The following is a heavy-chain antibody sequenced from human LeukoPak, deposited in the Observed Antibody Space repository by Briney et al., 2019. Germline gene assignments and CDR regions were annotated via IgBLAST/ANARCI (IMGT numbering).Heavy chain of an antibody. Sequence: GGSLRLSCGASGFTFDDYWMSWVGQAPGQGLEWVANINQDGSEKYYLDSAKGRFTISRDNAKNSLYLQMNSLRAEDTAVYYCARRVIVVGLDYWGQGTLVTVSS. D-gene: IGHD3-22*01. V-gene: IGHV3-7*01. CDR1: GFTFDDYW. CDR3: ARRVIVVGLDY. CDR2: INQDGSEK. J-gene: IGHJ4*02.